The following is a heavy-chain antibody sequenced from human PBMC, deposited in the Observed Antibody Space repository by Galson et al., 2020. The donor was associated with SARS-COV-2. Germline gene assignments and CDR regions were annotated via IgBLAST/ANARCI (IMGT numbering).Heavy chain of an antibody. D-gene: IGHD2-15*01. CDR3: ARVEDMATTHGNYYYYGLDV. Sequence: GGSLRLSCVASGFPFSSYSMNWFRQAPGKGLEWVSTISAGSSDTNYADSVKGRFTISRDNAKNSLYLQMNSLRAEDTAVYYCARVEDMATTHGNYYYYGLDVWGQGTTVTVSS. J-gene: IGHJ6*02. V-gene: IGHV3-21*01. CDR2: ISAGSSDT. CDR1: GFPFSSYS.